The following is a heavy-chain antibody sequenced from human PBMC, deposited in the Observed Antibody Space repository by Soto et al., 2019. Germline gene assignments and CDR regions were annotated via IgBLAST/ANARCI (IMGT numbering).Heavy chain of an antibody. CDR2: IVVGSGNT. CDR3: AREELQLERLPNWFDP. V-gene: IGHV1-58*01. D-gene: IGHD1-1*01. CDR1: GFTFTSSA. Sequence: ASVKVSCKASGFTFTSSAVQWVRQARGQRLEWIGWIVVGSGNTNYAQKFQERVTITRDMSTSTAYMELSSLRSEDTAVYYCAREELQLERLPNWFDPSGQGTLVTVSS. J-gene: IGHJ5*01.